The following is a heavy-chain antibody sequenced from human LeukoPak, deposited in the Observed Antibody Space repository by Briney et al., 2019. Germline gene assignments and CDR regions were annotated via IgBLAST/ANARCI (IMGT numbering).Heavy chain of an antibody. J-gene: IGHJ4*02. CDR1: GFTFSNYA. CDR2: ISGSGGDI. Sequence: GGSLRLSCGASGFTFSNYAMSWVRQAPGKGLEWVSTISGSGGDIYYADSVKGRFTISRDNSKNTLYLVMNSLRAEDTAVYYCAKDRAGRSGWYGDFDYWGQGTLVTVSS. CDR3: AKDRAGRSGWYGDFDY. V-gene: IGHV3-23*01. D-gene: IGHD6-13*01.